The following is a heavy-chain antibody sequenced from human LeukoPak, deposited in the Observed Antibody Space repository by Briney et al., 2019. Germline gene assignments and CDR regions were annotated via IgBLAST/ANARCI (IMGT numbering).Heavy chain of an antibody. CDR1: GGSFSGYY. Sequence: PSETLSLTCAVYGGSFSGYYWSWIRQPPGKGLEWIGEINHSGSTNYNPSLKSRVTISVDTSKNQFSLKLSSVTAADTAVHYCARGSYSGYDFSFDYWGQGTLVTVSS. V-gene: IGHV4-34*01. J-gene: IGHJ4*02. CDR3: ARGSYSGYDFSFDY. CDR2: INHSGST. D-gene: IGHD5-12*01.